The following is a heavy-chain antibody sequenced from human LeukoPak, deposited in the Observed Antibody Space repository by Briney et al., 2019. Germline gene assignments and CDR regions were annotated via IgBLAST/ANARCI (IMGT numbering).Heavy chain of an antibody. CDR2: IYYSGST. J-gene: IGHJ4*02. CDR3: ARHFKELRAFDY. CDR1: VGSLSNYY. Sequence: PSETLSLTRTVSVGSLSNYYWSWIRQPPGTGLEWIGYIYYSGSTNYNPSLKSRVTISIDTSKNQFSLKLSSVTAADTAVYYCARHFKELRAFDYWGQGTLVTVSS. D-gene: IGHD1-7*01. V-gene: IGHV4-59*08.